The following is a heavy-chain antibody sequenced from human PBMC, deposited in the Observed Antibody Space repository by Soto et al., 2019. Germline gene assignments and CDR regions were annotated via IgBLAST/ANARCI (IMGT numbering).Heavy chain of an antibody. CDR1: GGSFSGYY. CDR3: ARGEGTMVRGVIMSWFDP. Sequence: SETLSLTCAVYGGSFSGYYWSWFRQPPGKGLEWIGEINHSGSTNYNPSLKSRVTISVDTSKNQFSLKLSSVTAADTAVYYCARGEGTMVRGVIMSWFDPWGQGTLVTVSS. D-gene: IGHD3-10*01. V-gene: IGHV4-34*01. J-gene: IGHJ5*02. CDR2: INHSGST.